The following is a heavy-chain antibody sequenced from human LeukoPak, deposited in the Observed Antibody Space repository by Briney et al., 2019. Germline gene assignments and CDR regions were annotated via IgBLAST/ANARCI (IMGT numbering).Heavy chain of an antibody. Sequence: GGSLRLSCSASGFTISSYSMNWVRQAPGKGLEWVSSISSSTSYIYYADSVKGRFTISRDNAKNSLYLQMNSLRAEDTAVYYCARDYGSGWYEFDYWGQGTLVTVSS. CDR2: ISSSTSYI. D-gene: IGHD6-19*01. J-gene: IGHJ4*02. V-gene: IGHV3-21*01. CDR1: GFTISSYS. CDR3: ARDYGSGWYEFDY.